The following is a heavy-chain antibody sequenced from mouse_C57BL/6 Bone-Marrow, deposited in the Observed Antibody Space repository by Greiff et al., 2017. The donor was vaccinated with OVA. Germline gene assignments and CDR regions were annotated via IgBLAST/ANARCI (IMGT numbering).Heavy chain of an antibody. CDR2: ISSGGSYT. V-gene: IGHV5-6*02. CDR1: GFTFSSYG. CDR3: ARHEGGYYGNSWFAY. D-gene: IGHD2-1*01. J-gene: IGHJ3*01. Sequence: DVKLVESGGDLVKPGGSLKLSCAASGFTFSSYGMSWVRQTPDKRLEWVATISSGGSYTYYPDSVKGRFTISRDNAKNTLYLQMSSLKSEDTAMYYCARHEGGYYGNSWFAYWGQGTLVTVSA.